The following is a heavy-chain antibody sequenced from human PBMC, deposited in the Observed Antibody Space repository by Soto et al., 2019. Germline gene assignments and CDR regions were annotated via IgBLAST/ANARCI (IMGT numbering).Heavy chain of an antibody. CDR3: ARDLWGYCGTDCYPLDV. D-gene: IGHD2-21*02. CDR1: GGSISSSSYY. V-gene: IGHV4-39*07. J-gene: IGHJ6*02. CDR2: MYNSGST. Sequence: PSETLSLTCTVSGGSISSSSYYWGWIRQPPGKGLEWIGYMYNSGSTYYNPSLKSRVTISVDTSKNQFSLKLNSVTAADTAVYYCARDLWGYCGTDCYPLDVWGQGTTVTVSS.